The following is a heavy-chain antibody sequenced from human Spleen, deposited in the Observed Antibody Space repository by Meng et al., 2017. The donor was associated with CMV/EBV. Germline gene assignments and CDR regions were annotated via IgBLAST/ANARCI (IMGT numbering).Heavy chain of an antibody. Sequence: GSLRLSCSVSGGSISNYYWSWIRQPPGKGLEWIGYIYYSGSTNYNPNYNPSLKSRVTISGDTSKNQLSLKLSSVTTADTAVYYCARTRAETLDYWGQGTLVTVSS. CDR2: IYYSGSTNYNP. D-gene: IGHD3-16*01. V-gene: IGHV4-59*01. J-gene: IGHJ4*02. CDR3: ARTRAETLDY. CDR1: GGSISNYY.